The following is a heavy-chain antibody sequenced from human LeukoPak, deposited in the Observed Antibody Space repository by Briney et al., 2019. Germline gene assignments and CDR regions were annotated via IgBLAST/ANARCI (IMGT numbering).Heavy chain of an antibody. V-gene: IGHV4-39*07. J-gene: IGHJ4*02. CDR2: IYYSGST. CDR1: GGSISSYY. Sequence: SETLSLTCTVSGGSISSYYWGWIRQPPGKGLEWIGSIYYSGSTYYNPSLKSRVTISVDTSKNQFSLKLSSVTAADTAVYYCARAHYYDSSGYYGEPYDYWGQGTLVTVSS. D-gene: IGHD3-22*01. CDR3: ARAHYYDSSGYYGEPYDY.